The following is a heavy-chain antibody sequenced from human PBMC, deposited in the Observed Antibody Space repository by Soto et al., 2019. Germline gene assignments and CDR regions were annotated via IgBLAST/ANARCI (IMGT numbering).Heavy chain of an antibody. Sequence: QVQLVASGGGLVKPGGSLRLSCAASGFTFSDYYMSWIRQAPGKGLEWVSYISSSGSTIYYADSVKGRFTISRDNAKNSLYLQMNSLRAEDTAVYYCARDYCSGGSCYLYPGAFDIWGQGTMVTVSS. CDR3: ARDYCSGGSCYLYPGAFDI. J-gene: IGHJ3*02. CDR2: ISSSGSTI. D-gene: IGHD2-15*01. V-gene: IGHV3-11*01. CDR1: GFTFSDYY.